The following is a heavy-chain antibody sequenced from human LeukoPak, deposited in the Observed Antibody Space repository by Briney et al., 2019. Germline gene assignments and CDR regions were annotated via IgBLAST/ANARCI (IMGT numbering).Heavy chain of an antibody. V-gene: IGHV3-21*01. Sequence: TGGSLRLSCAASGFTFSSYSMNWVRQAPGKGLEWVSSISSSSSYVYYADSVKGRFTISRGNAKNSLYLQMNSLRAEDTAVYYCARDPRHSSSWLGREYGMDVWGQGTTVTVSS. CDR3: ARDPRHSSSWLGREYGMDV. J-gene: IGHJ6*02. D-gene: IGHD6-13*01. CDR1: GFTFSSYS. CDR2: ISSSSSYV.